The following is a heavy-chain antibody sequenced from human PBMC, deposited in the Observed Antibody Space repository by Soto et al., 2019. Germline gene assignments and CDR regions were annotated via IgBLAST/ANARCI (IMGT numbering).Heavy chain of an antibody. Sequence: GVSLILSCAASGFTFSSYSMNWVRQAPGKGLEWVSSISSSSSYIYYADSVKGRFTISRDNAKNSLYLQMNSLRVDDTALYYCRKEVETVRLLALALWGQGT. D-gene: IGHD5-18*01. CDR1: GFTFSSYS. CDR3: RKEVETVRLLALAL. CDR2: ISSSSSYI. V-gene: IGHV3-21*04. J-gene: IGHJ4*02.